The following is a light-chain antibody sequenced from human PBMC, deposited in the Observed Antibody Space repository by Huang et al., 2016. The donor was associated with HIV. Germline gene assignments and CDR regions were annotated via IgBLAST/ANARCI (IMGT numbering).Light chain of an antibody. CDR3: QQYNNWPPGT. CDR1: QSVSSN. J-gene: IGKJ3*01. V-gene: IGKV3D-15*01. Sequence: IVMTQSPATLSVSPGERATLSCRASQSVSSNLAWYQQKPGQAPRILIYGASTRAAGIPARFSGSGSGTELTLTISSLQSEDFAVYYCQQYNNWPPGTFGPGTKVDIK. CDR2: GAS.